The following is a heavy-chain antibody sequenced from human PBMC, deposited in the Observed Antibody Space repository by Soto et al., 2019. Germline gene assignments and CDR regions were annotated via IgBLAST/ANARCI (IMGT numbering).Heavy chain of an antibody. Sequence: QVQLQESGPGLVKPSQTLSLTCTVSGGSIASGDFSWTWIRQPPGKGLEWIGYMYHSGSTYYNPSLKSRVTISVDTSKTQFSLKMSSVTAADTALYYCARGAYTRSSSYFDYWGQGTLVTVSS. CDR3: ARGAYTRSSSYFDY. CDR1: GGSIASGDFS. D-gene: IGHD6-6*01. V-gene: IGHV4-30-4*01. J-gene: IGHJ4*02. CDR2: MYHSGST.